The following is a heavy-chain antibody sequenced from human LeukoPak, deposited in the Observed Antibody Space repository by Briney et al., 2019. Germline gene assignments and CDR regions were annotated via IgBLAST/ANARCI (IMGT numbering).Heavy chain of an antibody. J-gene: IGHJ4*02. CDR3: AKDGDDCIEH. V-gene: IGHV3-64*01. CDR1: GFTLSSYS. CDR2: ISKNGRNT. Sequence: GGSLRLSCAASGFTLSSYSMHWVRQAPGKGLEFVSAISKNGRNTYYGNSMKGRFTISRDISKNTLDLQMSSLRAEDTAVYYCAKDGDDCIEHWGQGTLVTVSS. D-gene: IGHD3-22*01.